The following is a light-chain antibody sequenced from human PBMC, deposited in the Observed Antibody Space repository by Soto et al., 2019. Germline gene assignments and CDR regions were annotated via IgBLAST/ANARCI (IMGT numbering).Light chain of an antibody. CDR3: CSYAGGDTWV. Sequence: QSALTQPRSVSGSPGQSVTISCTGTSSDVGSNNFVSWYQHCPGKAPRLMIHNVSKRPSGVPDRFSGSKSGNTASLTISGLQAEDEADYYCCSYAGGDTWVFGGGTQLTVL. J-gene: IGLJ7*01. CDR1: SSDVGSNNF. CDR2: NVS. V-gene: IGLV2-11*01.